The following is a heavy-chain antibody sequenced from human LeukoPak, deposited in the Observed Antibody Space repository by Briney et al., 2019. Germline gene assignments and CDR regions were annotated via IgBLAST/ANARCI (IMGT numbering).Heavy chain of an antibody. Sequence: GGSLRLSCAASGFTFDDYAMHWVRQAPGKGLEWASGISWNSGSIGYADSVKGRFTISRDNAKNSLYLQMNSLRAEDTALYYCAKDRGYSYDGVDYWGQGTLVTVSS. CDR2: ISWNSGSI. D-gene: IGHD5-18*01. J-gene: IGHJ4*02. V-gene: IGHV3-9*01. CDR3: AKDRGYSYDGVDY. CDR1: GFTFDDYA.